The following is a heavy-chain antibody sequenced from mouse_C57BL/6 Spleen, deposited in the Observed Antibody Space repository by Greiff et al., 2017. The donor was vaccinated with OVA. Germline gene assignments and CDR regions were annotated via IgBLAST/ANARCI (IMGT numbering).Heavy chain of an antibody. J-gene: IGHJ2*01. Sequence: EVKLVESGPGLVKPSQSLSLTCSVTGYSITSGYYWNWIRQFPGNKLEWMGYISYDGSNNYNPSLKNRISITRDTSKNQFFLKLNSVTTEDTATYYCARRGYYDYDGYFDYWGQGTTLTVSS. CDR2: ISYDGSN. V-gene: IGHV3-6*01. CDR1: GYSITSGYY. D-gene: IGHD2-4*01. CDR3: ARRGYYDYDGYFDY.